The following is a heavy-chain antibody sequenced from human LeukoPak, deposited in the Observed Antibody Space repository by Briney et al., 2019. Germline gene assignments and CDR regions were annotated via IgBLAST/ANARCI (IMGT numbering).Heavy chain of an antibody. J-gene: IGHJ6*03. CDR2: IYYSGST. Sequence: SETLSLTCTVSGGSISSYYWSWIRQPPGKGLEWIGYIYYSGSTYYNPSLKSRVTISVDTSKNQFSLKLSSVTAADTAVYYCARVYYYYYYMDVWGKGTTVTVSS. V-gene: IGHV4-59*12. CDR3: ARVYYYYYYMDV. CDR1: GGSISSYY.